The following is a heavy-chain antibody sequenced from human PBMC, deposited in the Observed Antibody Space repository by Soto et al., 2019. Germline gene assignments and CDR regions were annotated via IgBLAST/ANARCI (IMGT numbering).Heavy chain of an antibody. Sequence: VSVKVSVNASGYTFTSYYMHWVRQAPGQVLDCMGIINPSGGSTSYAQDFQGRVTMTRDTSTSTVYMELSSLRSEDTAVYYCARDQIGIAAAGTINYWGQGTLVNVS. J-gene: IGHJ4*02. CDR3: ARDQIGIAAAGTINY. D-gene: IGHD6-13*01. V-gene: IGHV1-46*01. CDR1: GYTFTSYY. CDR2: INPSGGST.